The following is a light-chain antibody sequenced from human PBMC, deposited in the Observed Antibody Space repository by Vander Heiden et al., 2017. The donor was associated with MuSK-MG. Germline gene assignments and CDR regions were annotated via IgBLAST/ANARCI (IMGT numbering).Light chain of an antibody. CDR2: AAS. J-gene: IGKJ5*01. CDR3: QHVNSFPIT. V-gene: IGKV1-9*01. Sequence: DIQLTQSPSFLSASVGDRVTITCRASQGIASYLAWYQQKPGKALKLLIYAASTLQSGVPSRFSGSGSGTDFTLTISSLQPEDFATFYCQHVNSFPITFGQGTRLEIK. CDR1: QGIASY.